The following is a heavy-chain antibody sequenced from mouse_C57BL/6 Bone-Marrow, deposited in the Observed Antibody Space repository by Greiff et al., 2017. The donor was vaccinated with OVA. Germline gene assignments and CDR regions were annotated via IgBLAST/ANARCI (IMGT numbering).Heavy chain of an antibody. J-gene: IGHJ2*01. Sequence: VQLQQPGAELVKPGASVKMSCKASGYTFTSYWITWVKQRPGQGLEWMGDIYPGSGSTNYNEKFKSKATLTVDTSSSTAYLQLSSLTSEDSAVYYCARGDGSLDYWGQGTTLTVSS. D-gene: IGHD2-3*01. CDR1: GYTFTSYW. CDR3: ARGDGSLDY. V-gene: IGHV1-55*01. CDR2: IYPGSGST.